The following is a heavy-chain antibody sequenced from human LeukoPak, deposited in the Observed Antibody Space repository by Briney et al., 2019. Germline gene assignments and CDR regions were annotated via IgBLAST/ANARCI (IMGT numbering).Heavy chain of an antibody. CDR2: ISGSGGST. Sequence: GGSLRLSCASSGFTSSSYAMSWVRQAPGKGLEWVSAISGSGGSTYYADSVKGRFTISRDNSKNTLYLQMNSLRAEDTAVYYCTRECSGGSCYSVDYWGQGTLVTVSS. V-gene: IGHV3-23*01. D-gene: IGHD2-15*01. CDR3: TRECSGGSCYSVDY. J-gene: IGHJ4*02. CDR1: GFTSSSYA.